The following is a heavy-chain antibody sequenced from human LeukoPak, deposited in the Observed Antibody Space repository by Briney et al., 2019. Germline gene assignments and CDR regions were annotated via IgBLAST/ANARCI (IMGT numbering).Heavy chain of an antibody. Sequence: RASETLSLTCTVSGGSISSYYWSWIRQPPGKGLEWIGYIYYSGGTNYNPSLKSRVTISVDTSKNQFSLKLSSVTAADTAVYYCARQRHDYGGYYFDYWGQGTLVTVSS. CDR3: ARQRHDYGGYYFDY. J-gene: IGHJ4*02. V-gene: IGHV4-59*08. CDR1: GGSISSYY. D-gene: IGHD4-17*01. CDR2: IYYSGGT.